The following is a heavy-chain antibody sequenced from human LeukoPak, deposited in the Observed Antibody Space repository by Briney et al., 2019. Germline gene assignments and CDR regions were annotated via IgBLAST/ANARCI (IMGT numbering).Heavy chain of an antibody. CDR2: ISGSSYYI. CDR3: ASDSVEATTRSIDY. Sequence: GGSLRLSCSASGFTFSSHSMNWVRQAPGKGLEWVSSISGSSYYIYYADSMKGRITISRDNAKNSLYLQMTSLTAEDTAVYYCASDSVEATTRSIDYWGQGTLVTVSS. V-gene: IGHV3-21*01. J-gene: IGHJ4*02. D-gene: IGHD5-12*01. CDR1: GFTFSSHS.